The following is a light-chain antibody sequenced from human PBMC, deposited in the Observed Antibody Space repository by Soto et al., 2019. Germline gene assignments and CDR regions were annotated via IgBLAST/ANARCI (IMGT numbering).Light chain of an antibody. J-gene: IGKJ1*01. Sequence: DIVMTQAPATLSVSRGERATLSCRASQSVSSNLAWYQQKPGQAPRLLIYGASTRATGIPARFSGSGSGTAFTLTISSLQSEDFAVYYCQRYNKCPRTFGKGTKV. CDR3: QRYNKCPRT. V-gene: IGKV3-15*01. CDR1: QSVSSN. CDR2: GAS.